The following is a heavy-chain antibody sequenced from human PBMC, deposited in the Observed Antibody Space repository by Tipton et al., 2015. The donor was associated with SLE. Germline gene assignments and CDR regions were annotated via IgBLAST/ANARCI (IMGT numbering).Heavy chain of an antibody. Sequence: GLVKPSGTLSPTCAVSGDSVSNSDFFWVWIRQPPGKGLEWIASINYSGYTYYNPSLKSRVTTSTDTSKNQFSLKLSSVTAADTAVYYCARDEYRYDATGYHLLGHFDFWGQGTLVTVSS. D-gene: IGHD3-22*01. J-gene: IGHJ4*02. CDR3: ARDEYRYDATGYHLLGHFDF. CDR2: INYSGYT. CDR1: GDSVSNSDFF. V-gene: IGHV4-39*07.